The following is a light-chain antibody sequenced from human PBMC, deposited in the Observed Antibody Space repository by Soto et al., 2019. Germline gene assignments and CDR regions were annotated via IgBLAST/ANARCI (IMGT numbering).Light chain of an antibody. CDR2: EVS. J-gene: IGLJ1*01. CDR3: ASFTTTSTRV. V-gene: IGLV2-14*01. Sequence: QSALTQAASGSGSPGQSITVSCTGTSSDIGFYNYVSWYQQHPGKAPKLIIYEVSNRPSEVSNRFSGSKSGNTASLTVSGLQAEDEADYYCASFTTTSTRVFGTGTKVTVL. CDR1: SSDIGFYNY.